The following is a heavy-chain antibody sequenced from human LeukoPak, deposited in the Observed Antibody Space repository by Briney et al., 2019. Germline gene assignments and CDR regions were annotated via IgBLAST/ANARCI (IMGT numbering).Heavy chain of an antibody. D-gene: IGHD1-26*01. CDR3: TRGAVGSTPHVVFYF. CDR2: IYTSGRT. J-gene: IGHJ3*01. CDR1: GASISNYY. V-gene: IGHV4-4*07. Sequence: SETLSLTCTVSGASISNYYWNWIRQSAGKGLELIGRIYTSGRTNYNPSLKSRVTMSVDTSKNQFSLKLSSVTAADTAVYYCTRGAVGSTPHVVFYFGGKGKRVTV.